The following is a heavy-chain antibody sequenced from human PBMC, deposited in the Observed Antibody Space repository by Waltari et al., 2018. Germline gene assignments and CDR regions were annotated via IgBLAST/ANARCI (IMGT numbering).Heavy chain of an antibody. V-gene: IGHV3-21*01. D-gene: IGHD4-17*01. J-gene: IGHJ6*03. Sequence: EVQLLESGGGLVKPGGSLRLSCAASGFTFSSYSMNWVRQAPGKGLEWVSSISSSSSYIYYADSVKGRFTISRDNAKNSLYLQMNSLRAEDTAVYYCARVTLTTAGGDYYYYMDVWGKGTTVTVSS. CDR1: GFTFSSYS. CDR3: ARVTLTTAGGDYYYYMDV. CDR2: ISSSSSYI.